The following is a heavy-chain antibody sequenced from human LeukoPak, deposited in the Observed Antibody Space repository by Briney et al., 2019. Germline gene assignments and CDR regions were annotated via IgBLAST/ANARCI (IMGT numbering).Heavy chain of an antibody. V-gene: IGHV3-30-3*01. Sequence: GGSLRLSCAASGFTFSSYAFHWVRQAPGKGLEWVAVISYDGSNKYYADSVKGRFTISRDNSKNTLYLQMNSLKTEDTAVYYCTTGLSYYDFWSGYYGYWGQGTLVTVSS. CDR3: TTGLSYYDFWSGYYGY. D-gene: IGHD3-3*01. CDR1: GFTFSSYA. J-gene: IGHJ4*02. CDR2: ISYDGSNK.